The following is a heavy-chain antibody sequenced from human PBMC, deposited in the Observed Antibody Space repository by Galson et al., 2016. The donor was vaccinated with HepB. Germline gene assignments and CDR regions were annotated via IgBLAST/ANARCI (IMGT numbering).Heavy chain of an antibody. J-gene: IGHJ1*01. CDR2: IIPMFGIP. Sequence: SVKVSCKASGGTFSSFAISWVRKAPGQGLEWMGGIIPMFGIPNYAQKFQGRVSITADESTTTAYMELSSLRSDDTAVYYCAGRIGNFHKNTYHEYFHHWGQGTLVTVSS. CDR3: AGRIGNFHKNTYHEYFHH. CDR1: GGTFSSFA. V-gene: IGHV1-69*13. D-gene: IGHD4-23*01.